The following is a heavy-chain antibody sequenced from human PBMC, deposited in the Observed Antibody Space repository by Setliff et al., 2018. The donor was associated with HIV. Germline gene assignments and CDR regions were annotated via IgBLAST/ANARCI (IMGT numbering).Heavy chain of an antibody. V-gene: IGHV3-30*04. J-gene: IGHJ4*02. CDR3: LRERNFWSRSPG. D-gene: IGHD3-3*01. Sequence: GGSLRLSCAASGFTFSRYAMHWVRQAPGKGLEWVAVISYDGSEKYYVDSVKGRFTISRDNAKNSLSLQMNSLRAEDTAVYYCLRERNFWSRSPGWGQGTLVTVSS. CDR1: GFTFSRYA. CDR2: ISYDGSEK.